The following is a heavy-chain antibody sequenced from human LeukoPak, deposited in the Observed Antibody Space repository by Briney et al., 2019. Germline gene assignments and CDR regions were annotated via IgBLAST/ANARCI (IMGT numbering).Heavy chain of an antibody. D-gene: IGHD4-23*01. J-gene: IGHJ4*02. CDR2: ISWNSGSI. Sequence: PGGSLRLSCAASGFTFDDYAMHWVRQAPGKGLEWVSGISWNSGSIGYADSVKGRFTISRDNAKNSLYLQMNSLRAEDMALYYCAKGNRGGGNSYFDYWGQGTLVTVSS. CDR3: AKGNRGGGNSYFDY. CDR1: GFTFDDYA. V-gene: IGHV3-9*03.